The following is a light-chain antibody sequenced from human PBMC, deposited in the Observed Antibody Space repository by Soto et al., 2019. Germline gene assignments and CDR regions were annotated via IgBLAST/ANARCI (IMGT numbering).Light chain of an antibody. V-gene: IGKV1-5*03. CDR1: QSISSW. J-gene: IGKJ1*01. CDR3: QQYHSYSPT. Sequence: DIQMTQSPSTLSASVGDRVTITCRASQSISSWLAWYQQKPGKAPNLLIYKASRLESGVPSRFSGSGSETEFTLTISGLQPGDSATYYCQQYHSYSPTFGQGTKVDIK. CDR2: KAS.